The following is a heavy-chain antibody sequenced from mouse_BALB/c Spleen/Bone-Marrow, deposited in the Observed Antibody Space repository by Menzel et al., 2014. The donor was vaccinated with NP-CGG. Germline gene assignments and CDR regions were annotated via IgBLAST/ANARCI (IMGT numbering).Heavy chain of an antibody. CDR3: ARRYFDV. V-gene: IGHV1S41*01. Sequence: DLVKPGASVKLSCKASGYTFTSYWINWIKQRPGQGLEWIGRIAPGSGSTYYNEMFKGKATLTVDTSSSTAYIQLSSLSPEDSAVYFCARRYFDVWGAGTTVAVSS. J-gene: IGHJ1*01. CDR2: IAPGSGST. CDR1: GYTFTSYW.